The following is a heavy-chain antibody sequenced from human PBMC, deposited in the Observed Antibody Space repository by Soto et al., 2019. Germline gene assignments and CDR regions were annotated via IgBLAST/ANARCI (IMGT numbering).Heavy chain of an antibody. CDR3: AKDSYNWKLLDY. D-gene: IGHD1-20*01. CDR2: ISDSGHST. CDR1: GFTFSSYA. Sequence: EVQLLESGGGLVQPGGSLRLSCAASGFTFSSYAMSWVRQAPGKGLECVSAISDSGHSTYYADSVKGRFTISRDNSKSTLELLMNSLRADDTAVYYCAKDSYNWKLLDYWGQGNLVTVSS. V-gene: IGHV3-23*01. J-gene: IGHJ4*02.